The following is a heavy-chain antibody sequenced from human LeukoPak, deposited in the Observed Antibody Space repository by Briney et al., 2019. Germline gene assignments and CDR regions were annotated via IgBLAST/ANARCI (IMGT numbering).Heavy chain of an antibody. Sequence: SETLSLTCAVYGGSFSGYYWSWIRQPPGKGLEWIGEINHSGSSNYNPSLKSRVTISVDTSKNQFSLKLSSVTAADTAVYYCARAPANAPTDYWGQGTLVTVSS. D-gene: IGHD2-2*01. CDR2: INHSGSS. CDR3: ARAPANAPTDY. J-gene: IGHJ4*02. V-gene: IGHV4-34*01. CDR1: GGSFSGYY.